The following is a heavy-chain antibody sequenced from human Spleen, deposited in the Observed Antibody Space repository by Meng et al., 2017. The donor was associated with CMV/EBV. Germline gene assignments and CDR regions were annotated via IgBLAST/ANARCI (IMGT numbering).Heavy chain of an antibody. D-gene: IGHD3-22*01. CDR1: VTRGDYY. CDR2: VRNYGST. CDR3: ARGHPFDSFGYPHDVFDI. J-gene: IGHJ3*02. V-gene: IGHV4-61*08. Sequence: VTRGDYYWSWIRQAPGKGLEWIGNVRNYGSTNYNPSLESRVSMSVDTSKNQFSLTLTPVTAADTAVYYCARGHPFDSFGYPHDVFDIWGQGTMVTVSS.